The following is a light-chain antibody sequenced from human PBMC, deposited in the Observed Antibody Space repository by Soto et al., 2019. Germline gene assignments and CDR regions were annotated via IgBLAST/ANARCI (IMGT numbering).Light chain of an antibody. CDR3: QQSYSTPT. V-gene: IGKV1-39*01. J-gene: IGKJ4*01. CDR2: AAS. CDR1: QSISSY. Sequence: DIKMTQSPASLSASVGDRVTITCRASQSISSYLNWYQQKPGKAPKLLIYAASSLQSGVPSRFSGSGSGTDFTLTIRSLQPEDFATDYCQQSYSTPTFGGGTKVDIK.